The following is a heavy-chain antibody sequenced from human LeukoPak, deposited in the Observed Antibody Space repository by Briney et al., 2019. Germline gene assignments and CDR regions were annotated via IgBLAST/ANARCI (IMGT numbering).Heavy chain of an antibody. CDR1: GGSMSSYY. CDR3: ARSEMATIRGFDY. CDR2: IYSTGTT. D-gene: IGHD5-24*01. V-gene: IGHV4-59*01. J-gene: IGHJ4*02. Sequence: PSETLSLTCSVSGGSMSSYYWTWIRQPPGKGLEWIGFIYSTGTTNYNPSLKSRVTMSVDTSKNQFSLKLSSVTAADTAVYYCARSEMATIRGFDYWGQGTLVTVSS.